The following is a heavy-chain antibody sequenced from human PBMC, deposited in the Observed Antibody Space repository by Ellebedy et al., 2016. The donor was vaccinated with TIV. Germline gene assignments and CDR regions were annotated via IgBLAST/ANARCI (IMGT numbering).Heavy chain of an antibody. CDR1: GFTFSNYA. D-gene: IGHD3-3*01. CDR2: ISSSSDST. CDR3: ARESLEWFSHDSYYYYGMDV. J-gene: IGHJ6*02. V-gene: IGHV3-23*01. Sequence: PGGSLRLSCAASGFTFSNYAMNWVRQAPGKGLEWVPGISSSSDSTYYADSVKGRFTVSRDNSKNTLFLQVNSLRAEDTAIYYCARESLEWFSHDSYYYYGMDVWGQGTTVTVSS.